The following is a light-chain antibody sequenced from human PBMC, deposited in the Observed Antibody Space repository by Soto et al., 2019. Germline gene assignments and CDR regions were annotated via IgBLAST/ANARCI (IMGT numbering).Light chain of an antibody. Sequence: QLVLTQPPSASGTPGQRVTFSCSGSSSNIGGNTVSWFQHLPRTAPKLLIFSNSQRPSWVPDRFSGSKSGTSASLAISGLRSEDEADYYCAAWDDNVYVFGTGTKLTVL. CDR1: SSNIGGNT. CDR3: AAWDDNVYV. J-gene: IGLJ1*01. V-gene: IGLV1-44*01. CDR2: SNS.